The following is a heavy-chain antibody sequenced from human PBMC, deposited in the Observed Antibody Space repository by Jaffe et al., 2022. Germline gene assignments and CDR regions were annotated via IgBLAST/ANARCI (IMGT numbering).Heavy chain of an antibody. Sequence: QVQLVQSGAEVKKPGSSVKVSCKASGGTFSSYTISWVRQAPGQGLEWMGRIIPILGIANYAQKFQGRVTITADKSTSTAYMELSSLRSEDTAVYYCAREMVDEMATIYYFDYWGQGTLVTVSS. CDR3: AREMVDEMATIYYFDY. V-gene: IGHV1-69*08. J-gene: IGHJ4*02. D-gene: IGHD5-12*01. CDR2: IIPILGIA. CDR1: GGTFSSYT.